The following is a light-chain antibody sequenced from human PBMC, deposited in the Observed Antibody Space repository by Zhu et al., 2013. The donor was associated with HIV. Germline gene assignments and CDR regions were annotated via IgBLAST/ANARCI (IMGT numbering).Light chain of an antibody. V-gene: IGKV3-11*01. CDR3: LQRSVWPKT. CDR1: QSVSSN. J-gene: IGKJ1*01. Sequence: EIVMTQSPATLSVSPGERATLSCRASQSVSSNLAWYQQKPGQAPRLLIHDASYRAAGIPARFSGRGSGTDFTLTISSLEPEDSAVYFCLQRSVWPKTFGQGTKVEIK. CDR2: DAS.